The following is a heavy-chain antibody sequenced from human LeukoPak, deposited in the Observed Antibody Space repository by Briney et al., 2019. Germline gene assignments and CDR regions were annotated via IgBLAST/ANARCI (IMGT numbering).Heavy chain of an antibody. CDR3: ARGRDSSSSYPGY. D-gene: IGHD6-6*01. V-gene: IGHV3-30*02. CDR1: GFTFSSYG. Sequence: PGGSLRLSCAASGFTFSSYGMHWVRQAPGKGLEWVAFIRYDGSNKYYADSVKGRFTISRDNVKNSLYLQMNSLRAEDTAVYYCARGRDSSSSYPGYWGQGTLVTVSS. CDR2: IRYDGSNK. J-gene: IGHJ4*02.